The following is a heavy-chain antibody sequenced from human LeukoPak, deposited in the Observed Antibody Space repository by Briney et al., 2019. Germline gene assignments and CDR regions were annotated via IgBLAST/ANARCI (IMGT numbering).Heavy chain of an antibody. CDR1: GFTFSSYS. J-gene: IGHJ4*02. CDR3: ARGGLWKYYFDY. D-gene: IGHD5-18*01. Sequence: KPGGSLRLSCAASGFTFSSYSMNWVRQAPGKGLEWVSSISSSSSYIYYADSVKGRFTISRDNAKNSLYLQMNSLRAEDTAVYYCARGGLWKYYFDYWGQGTLVTVSS. V-gene: IGHV3-21*01. CDR2: ISSSSSYI.